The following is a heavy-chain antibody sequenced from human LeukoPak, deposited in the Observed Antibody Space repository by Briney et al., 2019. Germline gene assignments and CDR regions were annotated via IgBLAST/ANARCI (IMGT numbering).Heavy chain of an antibody. V-gene: IGHV3-30-3*01. CDR1: GFTFSSYA. Sequence: GGSLRLSCAASGFTFSSYAMHWVRQAPGKGLEWVAVISYDGSNKYYADSVKGRFTISRDNSKNTLYLQMNSLRAEDTAVYYCARDKYGNAFDIWGQGTMVTVSS. J-gene: IGHJ3*02. D-gene: IGHD2-2*01. CDR3: ARDKYGNAFDI. CDR2: ISYDGSNK.